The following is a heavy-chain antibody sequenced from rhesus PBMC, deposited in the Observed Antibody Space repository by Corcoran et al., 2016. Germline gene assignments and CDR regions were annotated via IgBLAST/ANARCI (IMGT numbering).Heavy chain of an antibody. V-gene: IGHV3-201*01. CDR3: AKSLLILTVTELDY. CDR2: ISWEGGRT. J-gene: IGHJ4*01. D-gene: IGHD2-15*01. Sequence: EVQLVEPGGGVVQRGGCLRLSCAASGFTFDDYAMHWVRQVPGKSLECVSAISWEGGRTGYADSVKGRFTISRDNARNSMYLQMDRLRAEDTALYYCAKSLLILTVTELDYWGPGVLVTVSS. CDR1: GFTFDDYA.